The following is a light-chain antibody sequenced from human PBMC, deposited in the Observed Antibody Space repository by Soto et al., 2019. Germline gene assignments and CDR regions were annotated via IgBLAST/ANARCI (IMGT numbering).Light chain of an antibody. Sequence: DIVMTQSPATLSVSPGERATLSCRASQNISTNVAWYQQKPGQAPRLLLLSASSRLSDIPARFSGSGSGTEFTHTISGLQSEDVAVYYCHHFNTWPPKAFGQGTKVEFK. CDR2: SAS. CDR1: QNISTN. CDR3: HHFNTWPPKA. J-gene: IGKJ1*01. V-gene: IGKV3-15*01.